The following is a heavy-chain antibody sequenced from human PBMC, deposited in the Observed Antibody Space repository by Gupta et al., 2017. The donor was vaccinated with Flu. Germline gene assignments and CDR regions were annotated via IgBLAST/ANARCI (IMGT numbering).Heavy chain of an antibody. D-gene: IGHD3-3*01. CDR2: IYNSGNT. CDR3: ARVGPEYSSETFWNWFDP. Sequence: YWTWIRQPPGKGLEWIGYIYNSGNTDYNPSLESRVTISIDTSNNQFSLNLRSVTAADTAVYFCARVGPEYSSETFWNWFDPWGQESLVTVSS. V-gene: IGHV4-59*01. CDR1: Y. J-gene: IGHJ5*02.